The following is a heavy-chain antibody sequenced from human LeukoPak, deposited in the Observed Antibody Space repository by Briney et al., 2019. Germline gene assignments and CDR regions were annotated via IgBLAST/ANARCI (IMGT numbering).Heavy chain of an antibody. J-gene: IGHJ1*01. CDR2: IKSDGGT. CDR3: ARAPSEIGGYYPEYFRH. Sequence: GGSLRLSCAASGFTFSTYWMHWVRQAPGKGLVWVSRIKSDGGTNYADSVKGRFTISRDNAEKTVSRQMNSLRPEDTGVYYCARAPSEIGGYYPEYFRHWGQGTLVTVSS. D-gene: IGHD3-22*01. CDR1: GFTFSTYW. V-gene: IGHV3-74*01.